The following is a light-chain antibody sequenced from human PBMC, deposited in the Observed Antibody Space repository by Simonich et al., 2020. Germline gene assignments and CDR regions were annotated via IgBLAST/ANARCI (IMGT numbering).Light chain of an antibody. CDR2: EDN. CDR1: SGSIASNY. V-gene: IGLV6-57*03. CDR3: QSYDSSNHWV. Sequence: NFMLTQPHSVSESPGKTVTISCTRSSGSIASNYVQWYQQRPGSAPTTVIFEDNQSPAGVPDRFSGSIDSSSNSASLPISGLKTEDEADYYCQSYDSSNHWVFGGGTKLTVL. J-gene: IGLJ3*02.